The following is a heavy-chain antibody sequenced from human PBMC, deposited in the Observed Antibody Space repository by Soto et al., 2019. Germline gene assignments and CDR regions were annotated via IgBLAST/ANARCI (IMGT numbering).Heavy chain of an antibody. J-gene: IGHJ3*02. CDR1: GYTFTSYA. V-gene: IGHV1-3*05. CDR2: INAGNGNT. CDR3: ARDRGHDDAFDI. Sequence: QVPLVQTGAEEKKPGASVKVSFKASGYTFTSYAMHWVRQAPGQRLEWMGWINAGNGNTKYSQKFQGRVTITRDTSASTAYMELSSLISEDTAVYYCARDRGHDDAFDIWGQGTMVTVCS. D-gene: IGHD3-10*01.